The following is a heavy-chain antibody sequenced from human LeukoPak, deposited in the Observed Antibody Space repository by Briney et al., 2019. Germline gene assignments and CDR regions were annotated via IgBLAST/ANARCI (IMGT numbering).Heavy chain of an antibody. J-gene: IGHJ4*02. Sequence: GGSLRLSCAASGFTFSSYGMHWVRQAPGKGLEWVAFIRYDGSNKYYADSVKGRFTISRDNAKNSLFLQMNSLRAEDTAVYYCASSTSSSPSRFDYWGQGTLVTVSS. D-gene: IGHD6-6*01. CDR1: GFTFSSYG. V-gene: IGHV3-30*02. CDR3: ASSTSSSPSRFDY. CDR2: IRYDGSNK.